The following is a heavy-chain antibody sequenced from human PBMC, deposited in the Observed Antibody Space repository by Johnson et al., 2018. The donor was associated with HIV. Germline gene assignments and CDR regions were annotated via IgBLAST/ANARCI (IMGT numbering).Heavy chain of an antibody. J-gene: IGHJ3*02. Sequence: QVQLVESGGGLVQPGGSLRLSCLASGFTFSSYAMLWFRQAPGKVLEWVAVISYDGSNKYYADSVQGRFTISRDNSKNTLYLQMNSLRAEDTAVYYCARDFKDSSSWYGAFDIWGQGTMVTVSS. V-gene: IGHV3-30-3*01. CDR2: ISYDGSNK. CDR1: GFTFSSYA. CDR3: ARDFKDSSSWYGAFDI. D-gene: IGHD6-13*01.